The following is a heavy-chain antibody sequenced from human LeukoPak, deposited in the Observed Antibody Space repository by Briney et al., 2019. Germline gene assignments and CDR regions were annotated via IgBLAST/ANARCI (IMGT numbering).Heavy chain of an antibody. CDR1: GGSFSGYY. CDR3: ARDFADWNYIFDY. V-gene: IGHV4-34*01. CDR2: INHSGST. D-gene: IGHD1-7*01. Sequence: SETLSLTCAVYGGSFSGYYWSWIRQPPGKGLEWIGEINHSGSTNYNPSLKSRVTISVDTSKNQFSLKLSSVTAADTAVYYCARDFADWNYIFDYWGQGTLVTVSS. J-gene: IGHJ4*02.